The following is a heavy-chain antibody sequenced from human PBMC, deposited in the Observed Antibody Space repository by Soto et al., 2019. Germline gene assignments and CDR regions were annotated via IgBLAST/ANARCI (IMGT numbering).Heavy chain of an antibody. Sequence: GASVKVSCKASGYTFMNYGINWVRQAPGQGLEWMGWISGYNGNTNYAQTFQGRVTMTTDTSTSTAYMELRSLRSDDTAVYYCARLYGSGSYYYYGMDVWGQGTTVTVSS. CDR2: ISGYNGNT. CDR3: ARLYGSGSYYYYGMDV. CDR1: GYTFMNYG. V-gene: IGHV1-18*01. D-gene: IGHD3-10*01. J-gene: IGHJ6*02.